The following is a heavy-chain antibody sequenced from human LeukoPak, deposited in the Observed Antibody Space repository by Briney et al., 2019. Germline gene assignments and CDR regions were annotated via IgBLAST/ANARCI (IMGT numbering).Heavy chain of an antibody. CDR1: GGPLSSYT. V-gene: IGHV1-69*02. CDR2: IIPLLGIA. Sequence: RASVKVSCKASGGPLSSYTISWVRQAPGQGLEWMGRIIPLLGIANYAQKFQDRVTITADKSTSTAYMELSSLRSEDTAVYYCARGMACGGDCYMVDDWFDPWGQGTLVTVSS. J-gene: IGHJ5*02. D-gene: IGHD2-21*02. CDR3: ARGMACGGDCYMVDDWFDP.